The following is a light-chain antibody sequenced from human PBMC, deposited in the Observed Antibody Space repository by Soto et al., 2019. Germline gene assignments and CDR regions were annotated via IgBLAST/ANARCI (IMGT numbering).Light chain of an antibody. Sequence: EIVLTQSPGTLSLSPGERATLSCRASQSVSSSYLAWYQQKPGQAPRLLIYGASSRATGIPDRFSGSGSGTDFPLTISRLEPEGFAVYYCQQYDSSPLTFGGGTKVEIK. CDR2: GAS. CDR3: QQYDSSPLT. J-gene: IGKJ4*01. CDR1: QSVSSSY. V-gene: IGKV3-20*01.